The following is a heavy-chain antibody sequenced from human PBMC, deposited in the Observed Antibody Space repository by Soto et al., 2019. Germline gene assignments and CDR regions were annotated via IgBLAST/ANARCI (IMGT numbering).Heavy chain of an antibody. CDR2: VSFDGSNK. CDR3: ARLPGTLVSVLYIYPVDARETPSDVDV. Sequence: QMQLVQSGGGVVQPGRSLRLSCAASGFTSSHYPMHWVRQAPGKGLEWVAVVSFDGSNKYYRDSVKGRFTISKDNGKNTLYLQMKDLRHEDTAVYYRARLPGTLVSVLYIYPVDARETPSDVDVWGQGTSVTVSS. J-gene: IGHJ6*02. V-gene: IGHV3-30*03. D-gene: IGHD2-21*02. CDR1: GFTSSHYP.